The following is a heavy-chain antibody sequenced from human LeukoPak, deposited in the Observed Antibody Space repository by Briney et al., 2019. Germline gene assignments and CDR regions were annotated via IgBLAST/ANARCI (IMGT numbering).Heavy chain of an antibody. J-gene: IGHJ6*03. Sequence: GGSLRPSWAASGFTFSNYAMSWVRQAPGKGLEWVSAITATSSRTYVADSVQGRFTISRDNSKNTVYLQMNSLRAEDTAVYYCARAPVTQIYYYYMDVWGKGTTVTVSS. CDR2: ITATSSRT. V-gene: IGHV3-23*01. CDR1: GFTFSNYA. CDR3: ARAPVTQIYYYYMDV. D-gene: IGHD4-17*01.